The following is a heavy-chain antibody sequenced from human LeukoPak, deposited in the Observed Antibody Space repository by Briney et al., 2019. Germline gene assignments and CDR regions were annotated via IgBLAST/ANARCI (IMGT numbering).Heavy chain of an antibody. CDR2: ISRSGSTK. D-gene: IGHD2-15*01. Sequence: GGSLRLSCAASGFTFSDYNMRWIRQAPGKGLEWVSSISRSGSTKYYADSVKGRFTISRDNAKNSLFMQMNSLRAEDTAVYYCARVLRYCSGGNCYSGGLGYMDVWGKGTTVTISS. CDR3: ARVLRYCSGGNCYSGGLGYMDV. CDR1: GFTFSDYN. J-gene: IGHJ6*03. V-gene: IGHV3-11*01.